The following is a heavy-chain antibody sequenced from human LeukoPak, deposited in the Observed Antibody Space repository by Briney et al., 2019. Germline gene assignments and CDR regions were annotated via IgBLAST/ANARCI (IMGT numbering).Heavy chain of an antibody. CDR1: GGSISSGSYY. D-gene: IGHD3-22*01. V-gene: IGHV4-61*02. Sequence: SETLSLTCTVSGGSISSGSYYWSWIRRPAGKGLEWIGRIYTSGSTNYNPSLKSRVTISVDTSKNQFSLKLSSVTAADTAVYYCARGGRYYDSSGYPDYWGQGTLVTVSS. CDR2: IYTSGST. CDR3: ARGGRYYDSSGYPDY. J-gene: IGHJ4*02.